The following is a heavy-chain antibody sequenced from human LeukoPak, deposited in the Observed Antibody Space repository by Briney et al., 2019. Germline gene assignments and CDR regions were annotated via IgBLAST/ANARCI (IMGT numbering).Heavy chain of an antibody. CDR1: GGSISSYY. CDR3: ARRGSAPNWFDP. J-gene: IGHJ5*02. CDR2: IYYSGST. V-gene: IGHV4-59*08. Sequence: PSETLSLTCTVSGGSISSYYWSWIRQSPGKGLEWIGYIYYSGSTSYNPSLKSRVTISVDTSKNQFSLKLISVTAADTAMYYCARRGSAPNWFDPWGQGTLVTVSS.